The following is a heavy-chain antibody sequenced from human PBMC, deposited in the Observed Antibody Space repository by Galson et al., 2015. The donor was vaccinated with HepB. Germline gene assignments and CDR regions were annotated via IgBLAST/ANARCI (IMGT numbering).Heavy chain of an antibody. Sequence: SLRLSCAASGFTFSSYAMHWVRQAPGKGLEYVSAISSNGGSTYYADSVKGRFTISRDNSKNTLYLQMSSLRAEDTAVYYCVKDLIVEYSSLDGLDYWGQGTLVTVSS. V-gene: IGHV3-64D*06. CDR1: GFTFSSYA. CDR3: VKDLIVEYSSLDGLDY. D-gene: IGHD6-6*01. J-gene: IGHJ4*02. CDR2: ISSNGGST.